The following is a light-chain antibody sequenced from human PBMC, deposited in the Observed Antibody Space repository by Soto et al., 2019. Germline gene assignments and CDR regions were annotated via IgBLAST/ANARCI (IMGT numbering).Light chain of an antibody. V-gene: IGLV2-14*01. CDR1: SSDIGRYNY. CDR3: SSYISSSTYV. Sequence: QSVLTQPASVSGSPGQSITISCTGTSSDIGRYNYVSWYQQYPGKAPKFMIYDVSNRPSGVSNRFSGSKSGNTASLIISGLQAEDEADYYCSSYISSSTYVFGTGTKSPS. J-gene: IGLJ1*01. CDR2: DVS.